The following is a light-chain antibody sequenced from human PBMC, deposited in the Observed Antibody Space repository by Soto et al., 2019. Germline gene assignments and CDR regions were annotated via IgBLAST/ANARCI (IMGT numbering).Light chain of an antibody. CDR3: QQYHTSPWT. Sequence: EIVMTQSPATLSVSPGGIATLSFSASQSISDTLAWYQQKPGQAPRLLIYSASRRATGFPGRFSGSGSGTDFTLTISSLQSEDLAVYYCQQYHTSPWTFGPGTKVDIK. J-gene: IGKJ1*01. CDR2: SAS. V-gene: IGKV3-15*01. CDR1: QSISDT.